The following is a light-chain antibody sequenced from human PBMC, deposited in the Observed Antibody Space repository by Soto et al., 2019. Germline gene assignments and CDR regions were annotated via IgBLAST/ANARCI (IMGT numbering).Light chain of an antibody. V-gene: IGLV1-40*01. J-gene: IGLJ2*01. CDR2: GNK. CDR3: QSFDTRLNSVV. CDR1: SSNIGAGYD. Sequence: QSVVTQPSSVSGAPGQRVTISCTGSSSNIGAGYDVHWYQQFPGRAPKFLIYGNKNRPSGVPDRISGSKSGTSASLDITGLQAEDEADYYCQSFDTRLNSVVFGGGTKLTVL.